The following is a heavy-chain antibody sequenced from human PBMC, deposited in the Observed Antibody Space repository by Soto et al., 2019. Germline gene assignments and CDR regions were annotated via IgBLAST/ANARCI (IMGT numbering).Heavy chain of an antibody. CDR1: GYTFTGYY. CDR2: INPNSGGT. V-gene: IGHV1-2*04. D-gene: IGHD2-8*01. Sequence: ASVKVSCKASGYTFTGYYMHWVRQAPGQGLEWMGWINPNSGGTNYAQKFQGWVTMTRDTSISTAYMELSRLRSDDTAVYYCARAVGYCTNGVCYSDCFAYWGQGTLVTVSS. CDR3: ARAVGYCTNGVCYSDCFAY. J-gene: IGHJ4*02.